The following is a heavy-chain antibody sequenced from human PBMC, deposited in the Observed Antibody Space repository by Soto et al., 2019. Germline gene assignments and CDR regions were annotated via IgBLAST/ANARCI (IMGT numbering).Heavy chain of an antibody. Sequence: GASVKVSCKASGYTFTSYGINWVRQPPGRGLEWMGWINPRNGNTKYSQQFQGGIIIDGDTSASTAFMELSSLRSEDAVVYYCARGGYFDSSNYLAYWGLGRLVTVSS. CDR2: INPRNGNT. V-gene: IGHV1-3*01. J-gene: IGHJ4*02. CDR3: ARGGYFDSSNYLAY. D-gene: IGHD3-22*01. CDR1: GYTFTSYG.